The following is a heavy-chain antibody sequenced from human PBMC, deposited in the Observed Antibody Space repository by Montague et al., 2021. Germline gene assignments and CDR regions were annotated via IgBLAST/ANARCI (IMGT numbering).Heavy chain of an antibody. CDR1: GLTFSSDA. J-gene: IGHJ4*02. V-gene: IGHV3-30-3*01. D-gene: IGHD3-22*01. Sequence: SLRLSCAASGLTFSSDAMHWVRQAPGKGLEWLTVISYHGSDKYYADSVKGRFTISRDNSKNTLFLQMDSLRAEDTAVYYCARSRYYYDTSDYLDSWGQGTLVTVSS. CDR3: ARSRYYYDTSDYLDS. CDR2: ISYHGSDK.